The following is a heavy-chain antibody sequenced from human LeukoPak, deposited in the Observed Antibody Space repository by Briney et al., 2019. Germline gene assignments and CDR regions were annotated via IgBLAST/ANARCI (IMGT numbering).Heavy chain of an antibody. CDR2: IRYDGNNK. J-gene: IGHJ5*02. D-gene: IGHD3-3*01. CDR3: ARTVYDFWSGYSPIEP. Sequence: PGGSMRLSCPVYGFTFGSYGMHWVRQAPGKGPEWAAFIRYDGNNKYYADSVKGRFTISRDNSKNTLYLQMNSLRPEDTAVYYCARTVYDFWSGYSPIEPWGQGTLVTVSS. CDR1: GFTFGSYG. V-gene: IGHV3-30*02.